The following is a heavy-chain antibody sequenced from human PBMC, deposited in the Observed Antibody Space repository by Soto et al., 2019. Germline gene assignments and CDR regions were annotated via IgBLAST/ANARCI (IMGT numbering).Heavy chain of an antibody. CDR3: ANGLLLWFGEPRGLDY. CDR2: ISGSGGST. J-gene: IGHJ4*02. Sequence: GGSLRLSCAASGFTFSSYAMSWVRQAPGKGLEWVSAISGSGGSTYYADSGKGRFTISRDNSKNTLYLQMNSLRAEDTAVYYCANGLLLWFGEPRGLDYWGQGTLVTVSS. CDR1: GFTFSSYA. V-gene: IGHV3-23*01. D-gene: IGHD3-10*01.